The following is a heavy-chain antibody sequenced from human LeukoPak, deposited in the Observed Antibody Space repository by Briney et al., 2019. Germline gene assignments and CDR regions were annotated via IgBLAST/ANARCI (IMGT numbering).Heavy chain of an antibody. D-gene: IGHD3-16*01. CDR2: ISYDGSNK. CDR3: ASLGGVFDY. V-gene: IGHV3-30*03. CDR1: GFTFSSYW. J-gene: IGHJ4*02. Sequence: GGSLRLSCAASGFTFSSYWMSWVRQAPGKGLEWVAVISYDGSNKYYADSVKGRFTISRDNSKNTLYLQMNSLRAEDTAVYYCASLGGVFDYWGQGTLVTVSS.